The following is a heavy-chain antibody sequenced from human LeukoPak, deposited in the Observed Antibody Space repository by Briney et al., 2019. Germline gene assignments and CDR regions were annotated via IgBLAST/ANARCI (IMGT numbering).Heavy chain of an antibody. CDR1: GFTFSSYW. Sequence: GGSLRLSCAASGFTFSSYWMSCVRQAPGKGLEWGATIKRDGTEKYYVDSVKGRFTISRDNAKNSLYLQMNSLRAEDTAVYYCARDSSDSSGYYSSDAFDIWGQGTMVTVSS. CDR3: ARDSSDSSGYYSSDAFDI. J-gene: IGHJ3*02. V-gene: IGHV3-7*01. D-gene: IGHD3-22*01. CDR2: IKRDGTEK.